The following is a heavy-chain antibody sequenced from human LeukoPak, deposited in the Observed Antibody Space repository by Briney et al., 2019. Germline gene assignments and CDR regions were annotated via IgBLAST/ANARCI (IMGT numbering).Heavy chain of an antibody. CDR2: INPNSGGT. D-gene: IGHD4-17*01. V-gene: IGHV1-2*02. J-gene: IGHJ4*02. CDR1: GYTFTGYY. Sequence: ASVKVSCKTSGYTFTGYYMHWVRQAPGQGLEWMGWINPNSGGTNYAQKFQGRVTLTSDTSITTVYMVLDSLTSDDTAMYFCARVMTTVTKFDSWGQGTLVTVSS. CDR3: ARVMTTVTKFDS.